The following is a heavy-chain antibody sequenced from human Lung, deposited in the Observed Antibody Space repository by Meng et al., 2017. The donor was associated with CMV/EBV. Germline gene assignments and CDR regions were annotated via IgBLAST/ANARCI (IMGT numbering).Heavy chain of an antibody. CDR3: ARGQVQCSTINCHDYRFSGMDV. Sequence: ASVXVSXKASGYTFSYYDIIWVRQASGQGLEWVGWMNPNRGNTAYAQKFQGRDTMTRDTSTSIAYMELSSLRSGDTAVYYCARGQVQCSTINCHDYRFSGMDVXGQGXTVTVSS. D-gene: IGHD2/OR15-2a*01. J-gene: IGHJ6*02. CDR1: GYTFSYYD. V-gene: IGHV1-8*01. CDR2: MNPNRGNT.